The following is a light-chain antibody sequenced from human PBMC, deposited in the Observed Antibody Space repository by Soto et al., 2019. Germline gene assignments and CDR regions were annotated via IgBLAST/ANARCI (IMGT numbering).Light chain of an antibody. Sequence: EIVMTQSPATLSVSPGERATLSCRASQSVSSNLAWYQQKPAQAPSLLLYGASTRATAIPARFSGSGSGTKFSLTISSLQSEDFVVYYCQQYNNWPPITFGQGTRLEIK. CDR1: QSVSSN. CDR2: GAS. CDR3: QQYNNWPPIT. V-gene: IGKV3-15*01. J-gene: IGKJ5*01.